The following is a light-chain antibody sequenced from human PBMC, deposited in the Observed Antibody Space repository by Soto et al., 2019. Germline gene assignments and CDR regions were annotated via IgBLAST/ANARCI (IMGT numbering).Light chain of an antibody. V-gene: IGKV2-24*01. Sequence: DIVMTQTPLSSPVTLGQPASISCRSSQSVVHSDGNTYLGWLQQRPGQPPRLLIYKFSKRFSGGSDRFSGSGAGTDFTPKLRRVEAEDFRVCYCMQAIQFPPGLGQWTKEEIK. CDR2: KFS. CDR1: QSVVHSDGNTY. J-gene: IGKJ1*01. CDR3: MQAIQFPPG.